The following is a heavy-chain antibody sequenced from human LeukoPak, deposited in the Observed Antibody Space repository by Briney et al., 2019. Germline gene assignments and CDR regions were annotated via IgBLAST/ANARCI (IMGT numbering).Heavy chain of an antibody. CDR2: MNPNSGNT. D-gene: IGHD2-21*01. J-gene: IGHJ4*02. V-gene: IGHV1-8*03. Sequence: ASVTVSFKASGYTFTRYDINWVRQATGQGREWMGWMNPNSGNTGYAQKFQGRVTITRNTSITTAYMELSSLRSEDTAVYYCARGQTGDYRFDYWGQGTLVTVSS. CDR3: ARGQTGDYRFDY. CDR1: GYTFTRYD.